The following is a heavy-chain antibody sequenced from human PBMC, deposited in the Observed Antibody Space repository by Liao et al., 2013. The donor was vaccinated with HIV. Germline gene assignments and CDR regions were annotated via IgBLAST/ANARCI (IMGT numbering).Heavy chain of an antibody. V-gene: IGHV4-59*08. CDR3: ARARFLEAWFDP. CDR1: GGSISSYY. J-gene: IGHJ5*02. Sequence: QVQLQESGPGLVKPSETLSLTCTVSGGSISSYYWSWIRQPPGKGLEWIGYIYYSGSTNYNPSLKSRVTISVDTSKNQFSLKLSSVTAADTAVYYCARARFLEAWFDPWGQGTLVTVSS. CDR2: IYYSGST. D-gene: IGHD3-3*01.